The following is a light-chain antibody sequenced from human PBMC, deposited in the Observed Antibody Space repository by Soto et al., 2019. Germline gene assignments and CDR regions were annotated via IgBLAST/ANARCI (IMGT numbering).Light chain of an antibody. V-gene: IGKV3-11*01. CDR3: QDRSVLIP. Sequence: EVVLTQSPATLTLSPGERATLSCRASQSISITLAWYQQKPGQAPRLLIYVVSNRATGIPASFSGRGSGTDFTLTFSTLDPEDFAVYSCQDRSVLIPFGGGTK. CDR2: VVS. CDR1: QSISIT. J-gene: IGKJ4*01.